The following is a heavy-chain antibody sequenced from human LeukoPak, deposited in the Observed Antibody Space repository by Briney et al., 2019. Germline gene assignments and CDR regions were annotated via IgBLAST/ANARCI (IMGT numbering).Heavy chain of an antibody. CDR2: IYHSGST. CDR1: GGSISSGGYS. V-gene: IGHV4-30-2*01. J-gene: IGHJ3*02. D-gene: IGHD2-15*01. CDR3: ARHSGGSYVFAFDI. Sequence: SETLSLTCAVSGGSISSGGYSWSWIRQPPGKGLEWIGYIYHSGSTYYNPSLKSRVTISVDRSKNQFSLKLSSVTAADTAVYYCARHSGGSYVFAFDIWGQGTMFTVSS.